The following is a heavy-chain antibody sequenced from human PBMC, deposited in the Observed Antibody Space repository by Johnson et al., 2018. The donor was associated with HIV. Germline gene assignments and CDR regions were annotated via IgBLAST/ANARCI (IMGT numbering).Heavy chain of an antibody. V-gene: IGHV3-9*01. CDR2: ISWNSGSI. CDR1: GFTFDDYA. Sequence: EVQLLESGGGLVQPGRSLRLSCAASGFTFDDYAMHWVRQAPGKGLEWVSGISWNSGSIGYADSVKGRFTISRDNSKNTLYLQMNSLRAEDTAVYYCAKELNPRAFDIWGQGTMVTVSS. J-gene: IGHJ3*02. CDR3: AKELNPRAFDI.